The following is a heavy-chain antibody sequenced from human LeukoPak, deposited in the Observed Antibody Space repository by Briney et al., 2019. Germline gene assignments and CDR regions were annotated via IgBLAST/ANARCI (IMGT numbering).Heavy chain of an antibody. CDR1: GGSISSSSYY. J-gene: IGHJ4*02. V-gene: IGHV4-39*07. CDR2: IYYSGST. Sequence: SETLSLTCTVSGGSISSSSYYWGWIRQPPGKGLEWIGSIYYSGSTYYNPSLKSRVTISVDTSKNQFSLKLSSVTAADTAVYYCARGLVATILGYFDYWGQGTLVTVSS. D-gene: IGHD5-12*01. CDR3: ARGLVATILGYFDY.